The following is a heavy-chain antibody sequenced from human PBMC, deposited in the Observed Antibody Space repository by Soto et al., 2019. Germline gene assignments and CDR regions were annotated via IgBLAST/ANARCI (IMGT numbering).Heavy chain of an antibody. V-gene: IGHV1-2*02. CDR2: INSVSGGA. D-gene: IGHD3-10*01. CDR3: ARGGSYYAQ. J-gene: IGHJ4*02. CDR1: GNTHTIYF. Sequence: GASVKVSCKASGNTHTIYFIHWLRQAPGQGLEWMGWINSVSGGANYAPRFQGRVPMTRDRSSATAFMDLSGLRSDDPALYYCARGGSYYAQWGQGPLVTVSS.